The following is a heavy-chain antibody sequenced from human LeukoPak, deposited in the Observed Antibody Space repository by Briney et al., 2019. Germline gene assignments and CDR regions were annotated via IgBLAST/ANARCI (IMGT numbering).Heavy chain of an antibody. J-gene: IGHJ2*01. D-gene: IGHD3-22*01. V-gene: IGHV1-3*01. CDR2: INVADANT. CDR3: ARSFTGGYDRRYFDV. CDR1: GYTFSSYA. Sequence: ASVKVSCKASGYTFSSYAMRWVRQAPGRRLEWMGWINVADANTKYSQKFQGRVTITRDTSASTVYMELSSLRSEDTAVYYCARSFTGGYDRRYFDVWGRGTVVTVSS.